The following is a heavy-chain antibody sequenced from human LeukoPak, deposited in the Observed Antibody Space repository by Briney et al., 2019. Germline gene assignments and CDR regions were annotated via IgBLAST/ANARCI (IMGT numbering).Heavy chain of an antibody. CDR1: GGSFSDYY. CDR2: INHIGST. CDR3: ANVWGSYRYNYYGMDV. V-gene: IGHV4-34*01. Sequence: PSETLSLTCAVYGGSFSDYYWSWIRQPPGKGLEWMGEINHIGSTNYNPSLKSRVTISIDTSKNQLSLKLSSVTAADTAVYYCANVWGSYRYNYYGMDVWGQGTTVTVSS. J-gene: IGHJ6*02. D-gene: IGHD3-16*02.